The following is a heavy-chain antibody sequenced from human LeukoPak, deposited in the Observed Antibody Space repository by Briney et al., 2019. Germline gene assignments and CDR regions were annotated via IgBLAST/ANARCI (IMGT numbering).Heavy chain of an antibody. Sequence: GGSLRLSCAASGSMFSSYAMSWVRLAPGKGLEWVSSISSSSSYIYYADSVKGRFTISRDNAKNSLYLQMNSLRAEDTAVYYCASANWGFWYFDLWGRGTLVTVSS. CDR3: ASANWGFWYFDL. CDR1: GSMFSSYA. J-gene: IGHJ2*01. V-gene: IGHV3-21*01. CDR2: ISSSSSYI. D-gene: IGHD7-27*01.